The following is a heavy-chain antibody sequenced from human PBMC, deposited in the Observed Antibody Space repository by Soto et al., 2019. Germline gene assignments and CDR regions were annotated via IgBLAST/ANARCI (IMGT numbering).Heavy chain of an antibody. CDR3: AKDLVVVVPAVPRYYYYYYGMDV. D-gene: IGHD2-2*01. J-gene: IGHJ6*02. CDR1: GFTFSSYG. V-gene: IGHV3-30*18. CDR2: ISYDGSNK. Sequence: RLSCAASGFTFSSYGMHWVRQAPGKGLEWVAVISYDGSNKYYADSVKGRFTISRDNSKNTLYLQMNSLRAEDTAVYYCAKDLVVVVPAVPRYYYYYYGMDVWGQGTTVTVSS.